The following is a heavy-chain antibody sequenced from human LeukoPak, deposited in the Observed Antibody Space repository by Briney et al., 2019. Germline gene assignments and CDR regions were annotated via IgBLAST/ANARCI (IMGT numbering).Heavy chain of an antibody. D-gene: IGHD3-22*01. V-gene: IGHV3-21*01. J-gene: IGHJ4*02. CDR1: GFTFSSYS. CDR3: ARDSHYYDSSGYFFDY. CDR2: ISSSSSYI. Sequence: GGSLRLSCAASGFTFSSYSMNWVRQAPGKGLEWVSSISSSSSYIYYADSVKGRFTISRDNAKNSLYLQMNSPRAEDTAVYYCARDSHYYDSSGYFFDYWGQGTLVTVSS.